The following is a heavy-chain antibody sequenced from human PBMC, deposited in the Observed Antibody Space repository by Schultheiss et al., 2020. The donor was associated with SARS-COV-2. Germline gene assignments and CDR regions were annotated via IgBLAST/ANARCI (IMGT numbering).Heavy chain of an antibody. J-gene: IGHJ5*02. CDR2: IYHSGTT. D-gene: IGHD3-16*01. Sequence: GSLRLSCAVSGYSITSGYFWGWIRQPPGKGLEWIGSIYHSGTTHFNPSLKSRVTMSIDTSKNQFSLKLRSVTAADTAVYYCAREGGWFDPWGQGTLVTVSS. CDR3: AREGGWFDP. V-gene: IGHV4-38-2*02. CDR1: GYSITSGYF.